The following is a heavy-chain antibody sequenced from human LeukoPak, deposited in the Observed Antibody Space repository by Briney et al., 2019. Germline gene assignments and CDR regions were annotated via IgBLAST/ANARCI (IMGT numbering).Heavy chain of an antibody. D-gene: IGHD6-13*01. CDR3: ARDPLIAAAGTVYFDY. V-gene: IGHV1-69*01. J-gene: IGHJ4*02. CDR1: GGTFSSYA. Sequence: ASVKVSCKASGGTFSSYAISWVRQAPGQGLEWMGGVIPIFGTANYAQKFQGRVTITADESTSTAYMELSSLRSEDTAVYYCARDPLIAAAGTVYFDYWGQGTLVTVSS. CDR2: VIPIFGTA.